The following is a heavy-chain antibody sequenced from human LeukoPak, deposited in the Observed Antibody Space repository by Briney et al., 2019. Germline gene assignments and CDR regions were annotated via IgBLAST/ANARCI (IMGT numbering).Heavy chain of an antibody. V-gene: IGHV1-18*01. CDR2: ISAYNGNT. CDR1: RYTLTSYG. Sequence: GAAVKVSCKASRYTLTSYGISWVRQAPRQGLEWMGWISAYNGNTNYAQKLQGRVTMTTDTSTSTAYMELRSLRSDDTAVYYCASPTMGARIWGQGTMVTVSS. CDR3: ASPTMGARI. J-gene: IGHJ3*02. D-gene: IGHD1-26*01.